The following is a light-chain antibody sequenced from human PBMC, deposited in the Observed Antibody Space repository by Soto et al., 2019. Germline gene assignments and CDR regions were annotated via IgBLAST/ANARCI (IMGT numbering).Light chain of an antibody. CDR2: HAS. CDR1: QSVGTY. Sequence: EIVLTQSPATLSVSPGDTSTLSCRASQSVGTYLAWYQQRPGQAPRLLIYHASNRATGIPARFSGSGSGTDFTLTISSLEPEDFAVYYCQQRDDWPPWTFGQGTKVDIK. V-gene: IGKV3-11*01. J-gene: IGKJ1*01. CDR3: QQRDDWPPWT.